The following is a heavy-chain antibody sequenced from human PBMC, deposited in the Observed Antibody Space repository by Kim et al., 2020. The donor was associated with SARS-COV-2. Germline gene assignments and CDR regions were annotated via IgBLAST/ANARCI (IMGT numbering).Heavy chain of an antibody. CDR2: IYNDGST. J-gene: IGHJ4*02. V-gene: IGHV4-59*08. Sequence: SETLSLTCTVSGGSISTYYWGWIRQSPGKGLEWIGYIYNDGSTNYNPSLKSRVTISIDTSKNQFSLKLSSVTAADTAVYYCARQRGGGGWYRIDYWDQGTLVTVSS. D-gene: IGHD6-19*01. CDR1: GGSISTYY. CDR3: ARQRGGGGWYRIDY.